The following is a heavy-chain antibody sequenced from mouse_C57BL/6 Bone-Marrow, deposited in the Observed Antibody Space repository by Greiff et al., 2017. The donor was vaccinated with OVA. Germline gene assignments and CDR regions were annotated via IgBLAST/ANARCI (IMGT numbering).Heavy chain of an antibody. Sequence: EVQLQQSGPELVKPGASVKISCKASGYTFTDYYMNWVKQSHGKSLEWIGDINPNNGGTSYNQKFKGKATLTVDKSSSAAYMELRSLTSEDSAVYYCARVPYGSSFDVWGTGTTVTVSS. CDR1: GYTFTDYY. D-gene: IGHD1-1*01. V-gene: IGHV1-26*01. CDR3: ARVPYGSSFDV. CDR2: INPNNGGT. J-gene: IGHJ1*03.